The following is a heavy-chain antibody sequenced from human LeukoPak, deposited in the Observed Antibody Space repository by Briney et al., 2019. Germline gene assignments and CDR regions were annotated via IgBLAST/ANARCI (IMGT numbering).Heavy chain of an antibody. D-gene: IGHD6-13*01. V-gene: IGHV3-11*06. CDR1: GFTVSSNY. J-gene: IGHJ4*02. CDR2: ISRTGSHT. Sequence: GGSLRLSCAASGFTVSSNYTSWIRQAPGKGLEWLSYISRTGSHTPYADSVKGRFTVSRDNAKNSLSLELNSLRVDDTAIYYCARVGSTAEAGTPDYWGQGTLVTVSS. CDR3: ARVGSTAEAGTPDY.